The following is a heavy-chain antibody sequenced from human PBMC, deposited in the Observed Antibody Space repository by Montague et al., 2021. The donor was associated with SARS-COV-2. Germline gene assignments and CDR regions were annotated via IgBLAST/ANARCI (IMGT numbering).Heavy chain of an antibody. J-gene: IGHJ6*02. CDR2: IKQDGSEK. CDR3: ARDGVAAAGGYYYYGMDV. CDR1: GFTFSSYW. D-gene: IGHD6-13*01. V-gene: IGHV3-7*01. Sequence: SLRLSCAASGFTFSSYWMSRVRQAPGKGLEWVANIKQDGSEKYYVDSVKGRFTISRDNAKNSLYLQMNSLRAEDTAVYYCARDGVAAAGGYYYYGMDVWGQGTTVTVSS.